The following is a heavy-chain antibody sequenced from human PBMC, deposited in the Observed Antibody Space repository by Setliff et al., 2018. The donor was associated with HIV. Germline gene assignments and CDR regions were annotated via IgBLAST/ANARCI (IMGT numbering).Heavy chain of an antibody. V-gene: IGHV1-18*01. J-gene: IGHJ6*02. CDR2: ISVYNGNT. CDR1: GYSFNTYG. CDR3: ARASTALTYYGMDV. Sequence: ASVKVSCKASGYSFNTYGISWVRQAPGQGLEWMGWISVYNGNTNYAQKLQGRVTMTTDTSTDTAYMELRSLRSDDTAVYYCARASTALTYYGMDVWGQGTTVTVSS.